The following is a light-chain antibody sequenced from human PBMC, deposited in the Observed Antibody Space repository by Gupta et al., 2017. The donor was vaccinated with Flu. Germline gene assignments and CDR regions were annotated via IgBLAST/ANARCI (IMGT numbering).Light chain of an antibody. Sequence: NFMLTQPHSVSESPGKTVTISCTRSSGRIANDYVQGYQQRPGGSPNTVTYEENARPSGVPVLFSGSSAGSSNSASLAXSXLKPEDXSSEYCQSFDNDTHDVFGGGPKVTV. CDR2: EEN. CDR3: QSFDNDTHDV. J-gene: IGLJ3*02. V-gene: IGLV6-57*01. CDR1: SGRIANDY.